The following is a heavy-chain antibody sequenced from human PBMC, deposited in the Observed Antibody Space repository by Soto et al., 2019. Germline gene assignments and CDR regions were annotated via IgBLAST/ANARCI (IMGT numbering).Heavy chain of an antibody. V-gene: IGHV4-59*01. CDR2: IYYSGST. CDR3: ARVLRGDYYYDSSDYLYYFDY. J-gene: IGHJ4*02. CDR1: GGSISSYY. Sequence: SETLSLTCTVSGGSISSYYWSWIRQPPGKGLEWIGYIYYSGSTNYNPSLKSRVTISVDTSKNQFSLKLSSVTAADTAVYYCARVLRGDYYYDSSDYLYYFDYWGQGTLVTVS. D-gene: IGHD3-22*01.